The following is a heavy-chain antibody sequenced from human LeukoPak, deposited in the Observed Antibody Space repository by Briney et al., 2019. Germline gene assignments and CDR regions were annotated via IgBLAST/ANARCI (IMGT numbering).Heavy chain of an antibody. J-gene: IGHJ6*03. CDR1: GGSISSYY. D-gene: IGHD1-26*01. V-gene: IGHV4-59*01. CDR2: IYYSGST. Sequence: SETLSLTCTVCGGSISSYYWSWIRQPPGKGLEWIGYIYYSGSTNYNPSLKSRVTISVDTSKNQFSLKLSSVTAADTAVYYCPRIVGARNYYYYYMDVWGKGTTVTVSS. CDR3: PRIVGARNYYYYYMDV.